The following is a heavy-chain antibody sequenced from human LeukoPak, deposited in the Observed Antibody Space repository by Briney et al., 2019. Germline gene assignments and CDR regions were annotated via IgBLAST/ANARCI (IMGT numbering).Heavy chain of an antibody. J-gene: IGHJ3*02. V-gene: IGHV1-24*01. CDR3: ATDSRAVGDAFDI. CDR1: GYTLTELS. Sequence: ASVKVSCKVSGYTLTELSMHWVRQAPGKGLEWMGGFDPEDGETIYAQKSQGRVTMTEDTSTDTAYMELSSLRSEDTAVYYCATDSRAVGDAFDIWGQGTMVTVSS. D-gene: IGHD2-2*01. CDR2: FDPEDGET.